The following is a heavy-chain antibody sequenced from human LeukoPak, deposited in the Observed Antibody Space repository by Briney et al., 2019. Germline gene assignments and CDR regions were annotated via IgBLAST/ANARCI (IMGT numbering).Heavy chain of an antibody. V-gene: IGHV3-13*04. CDR2: IGKSGDT. CDR3: ARGAYTGFDV. Sequence: GESLKISFAASGXSFSTYDMHWVRQATGEGLEWVSGIGKSGDTYYVGSVKGRFTISRDNAKNSLYLQMNSLRSGDTAVYYCARGAYTGFDVWGQGTVVTVSS. J-gene: IGHJ3*01. CDR1: GXSFSTYD. D-gene: IGHD5-12*01.